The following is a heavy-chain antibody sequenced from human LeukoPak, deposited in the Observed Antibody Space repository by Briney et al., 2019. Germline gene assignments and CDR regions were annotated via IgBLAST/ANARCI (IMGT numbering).Heavy chain of an antibody. J-gene: IGHJ5*02. D-gene: IGHD4-23*01. CDR1: GFTFSSYG. CDR2: IWYDGSNK. CDR3: ARADPRLVRGYWFDP. V-gene: IGHV3-33*01. Sequence: PGGSLRLSCAASGFTFSSYGMHWVRQAPGKGLEWVAVIWYDGSNKYYADSVKGRFTISRDNSKNTLYLQMNSLRAEDTAVYYCARADPRLVRGYWFDPWGQGTLVTVSS.